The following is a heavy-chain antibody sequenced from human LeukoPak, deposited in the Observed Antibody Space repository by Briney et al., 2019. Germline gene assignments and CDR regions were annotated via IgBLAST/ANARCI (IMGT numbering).Heavy chain of an antibody. D-gene: IGHD6-13*01. J-gene: IGHJ4*02. CDR2: IYPGDSDT. CDR1: GYSFTNYW. Sequence: GESLKISCKGSGYSFTNYWIGWVRQMPGKGLEWMGTIYPGDSDTNYSPSFQGQVAISADKSNSTAYLQWSSLKASDTAMYYCARRIAAAGSIGTRYFDYWGQGPLVTVSS. CDR3: ARRIAAAGSIGTRYFDY. V-gene: IGHV5-51*01.